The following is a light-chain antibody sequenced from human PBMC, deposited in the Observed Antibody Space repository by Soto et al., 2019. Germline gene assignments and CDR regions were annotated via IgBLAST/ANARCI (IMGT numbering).Light chain of an antibody. CDR3: QQYKSSST. V-gene: IGKV1-5*03. Sequence: QMTQSPSTPFASVGDTVHITCRASESISIWLAWYQQKPGKAPNLLINKASSLQSEVPSRFSGSGSGTEFTLTITSLQPDDFGVYYCQQYKSSSTFGQGTKVDIK. J-gene: IGKJ1*01. CDR2: KAS. CDR1: ESISIW.